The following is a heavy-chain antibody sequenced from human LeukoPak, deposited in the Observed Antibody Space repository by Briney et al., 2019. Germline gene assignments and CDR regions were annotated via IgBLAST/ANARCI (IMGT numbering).Heavy chain of an antibody. D-gene: IGHD2-15*01. CDR2: IYYTGST. V-gene: IGHV4-59*01. Sequence: PSETLSLTCTVSGDSMKSYYWTWIRQSPGKGLEWIGCIYYTGSTNYNPSLKSRVTISVDTSKNQFSLKLSSVTAADTAVYYCAKEREYCSSGSCHYDLDVWGQGTTVTVSS. J-gene: IGHJ6*02. CDR1: GDSMKSYY. CDR3: AKEREYCSSGSCHYDLDV.